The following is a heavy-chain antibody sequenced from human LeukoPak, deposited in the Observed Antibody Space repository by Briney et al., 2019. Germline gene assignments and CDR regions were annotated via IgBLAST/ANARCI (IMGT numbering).Heavy chain of an antibody. V-gene: IGHV1-18*01. CDR2: ISAYNGNT. Sequence: ASVKVSCKASGYTFTSYGIRWVRQAPGQGLEWMGWISAYNGNTNYAQKLQGRVTMTTDTSTSTAYMELRSLRSDDTAVYYCARDPPRRAAAGTPLPHYWGQGTLVTVSS. D-gene: IGHD6-13*01. CDR1: GYTFTSYG. J-gene: IGHJ4*02. CDR3: ARDPPRRAAAGTPLPHY.